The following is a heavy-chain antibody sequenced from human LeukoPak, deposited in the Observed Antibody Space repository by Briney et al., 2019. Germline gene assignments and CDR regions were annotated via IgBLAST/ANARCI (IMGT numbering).Heavy chain of an antibody. V-gene: IGHV1-69*05. D-gene: IGHD3-10*01. Sequence: ASVKVSCKAFGGTFSSYAISWVRQAPGQGLEWMGGIIPIFGTANYAQKFQGRVTITTDESTSTAYMELSSLRSEDTAVYYCARGDYGSGSNDAFDIWGQGTMVTVSS. CDR1: GGTFSSYA. CDR2: IIPIFGTA. CDR3: ARGDYGSGSNDAFDI. J-gene: IGHJ3*02.